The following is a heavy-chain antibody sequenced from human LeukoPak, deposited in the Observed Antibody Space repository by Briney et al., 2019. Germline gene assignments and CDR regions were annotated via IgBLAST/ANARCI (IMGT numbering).Heavy chain of an antibody. CDR2: IILILGIA. J-gene: IGHJ4*02. CDR3: ARVVDASRSDYLDY. Sequence: SVKLSCTASGATFSSYAISWGRQAPGQGLGWMGRIILILGIATNAQKFQGRVTITADKSTSTAYMELSSLRSEDTAVYYCARVVDASRSDYLDYWGQGTLVTVSS. CDR1: GATFSSYA. D-gene: IGHD1-26*01. V-gene: IGHV1-69*04.